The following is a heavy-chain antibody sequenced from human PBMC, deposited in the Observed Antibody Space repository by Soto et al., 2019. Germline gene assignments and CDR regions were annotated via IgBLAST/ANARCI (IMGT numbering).Heavy chain of an antibody. CDR1: GGTFSSYA. Sequence: QVQRVQSGAEVKKPGSSVKVSCKASGGTFSSYAISWVRQAPGQGLEWMGVIIPIFGTANYAQKFQGRVTITADESTSTAYMELSSLRSEDTAVYYCAIDYYDSSGYYYHNFDYWGQGTLVTVSS. CDR2: IIPIFGTA. D-gene: IGHD3-22*01. CDR3: AIDYYDSSGYYYHNFDY. J-gene: IGHJ4*02. V-gene: IGHV1-69*01.